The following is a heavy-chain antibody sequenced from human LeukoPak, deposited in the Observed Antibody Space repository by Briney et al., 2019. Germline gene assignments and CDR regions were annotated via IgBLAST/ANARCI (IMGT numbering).Heavy chain of an antibody. Sequence: ASVKVSCKASGYTFTGYHIHWVRQAPGQGLEWMGWIHPNSGETLYALKFQGRVTMTRDTSINTIYMELSWLGSDDTAFYYCACPQRGSGGYYTDFWGQGTLITVSS. CDR3: ACPQRGSGGYYTDF. V-gene: IGHV1-2*02. CDR2: IHPNSGET. D-gene: IGHD3-10*01. CDR1: GYTFTGYH. J-gene: IGHJ4*02.